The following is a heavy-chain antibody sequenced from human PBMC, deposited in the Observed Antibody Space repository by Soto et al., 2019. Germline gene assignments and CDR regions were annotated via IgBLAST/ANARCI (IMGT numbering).Heavy chain of an antibody. J-gene: IGHJ3*02. V-gene: IGHV4-59*01. CDR1: GGSISSYY. CDR3: ARSHGGNFDAFDI. CDR2: IYYSGST. Sequence: SETLSLTCTVSGGSISSYYWSWIRQPPGKGLEWIGYIYYSGSTNYNPSLKSRVTISVDTSKNQFSLKLSSVTAADTAVHYCARSHGGNFDAFDIWGQGTMVTVSS. D-gene: IGHD2-21*02.